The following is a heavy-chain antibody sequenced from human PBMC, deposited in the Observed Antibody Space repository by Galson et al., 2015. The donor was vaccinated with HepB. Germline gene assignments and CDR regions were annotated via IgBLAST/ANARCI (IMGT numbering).Heavy chain of an antibody. D-gene: IGHD2-2*01. Sequence: TLSLTCTVSGGSISYYWSWIRRPPGKGLEWVGYVHYSGETKYNLSLKSRVTISIDTSKNQFSLTLTSVTAADTAVYYCARGQSTWAPWGQGTLVTVSS. CDR2: VHYSGET. CDR3: ARGQSTWAP. CDR1: GGSISYY. J-gene: IGHJ5*02. V-gene: IGHV4-59*01.